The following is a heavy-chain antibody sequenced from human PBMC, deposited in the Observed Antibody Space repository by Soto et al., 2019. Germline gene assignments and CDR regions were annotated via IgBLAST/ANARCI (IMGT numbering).Heavy chain of an antibody. CDR3: ARVPGVVVSADDAFDI. Sequence: QVQLQESGPGLVKPSGTLSLTCAVSGGSVSSSNWWSWVRQSPGKGLEWMGEIYHSGSAHYNPSLKSRATISLDKSKTQVSLRLTPVPAADTAVYYCARVPGVVVSADDAFDIWGPGTRVIVSS. CDR2: IYHSGSA. D-gene: IGHD2-21*02. V-gene: IGHV4-4*02. J-gene: IGHJ3*02. CDR1: GGSVSSSNW.